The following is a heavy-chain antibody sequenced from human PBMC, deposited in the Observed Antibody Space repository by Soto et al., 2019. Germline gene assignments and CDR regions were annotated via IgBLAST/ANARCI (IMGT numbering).Heavy chain of an antibody. D-gene: IGHD1-7*01. CDR3: TRDRSGTMLF. Sequence: EVQLVESGGGLVQPGGSLGPSFAASELPLGNFWWSWFRQVPGEGLEGVANMNQDGSERYYVDSVKGRFTISRDNAKNSLFLQMDSLRAEDTAIYYCTRDRSGTMLFWGQGTLVTVSS. CDR2: MNQDGSER. V-gene: IGHV3-7*01. CDR1: ELPLGNFW. J-gene: IGHJ4*02.